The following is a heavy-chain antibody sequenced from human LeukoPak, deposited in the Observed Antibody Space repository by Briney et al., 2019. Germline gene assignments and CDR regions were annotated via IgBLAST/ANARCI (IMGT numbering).Heavy chain of an antibody. CDR3: ARVILPSEYSGSFDY. D-gene: IGHD1-26*01. CDR1: GCTFSSYA. V-gene: IGHV1-69*01. J-gene: IGHJ4*02. CDR2: VIPIFGTA. Sequence: SVKVSFKASGCTFSSYAISWVRQAPGRGLEWMRGVIPIFGTANYAQKFQGRVTITADESTSTAYMELSSLRSEDTAVYYCARVILPSEYSGSFDYWGQGTLVTVSS.